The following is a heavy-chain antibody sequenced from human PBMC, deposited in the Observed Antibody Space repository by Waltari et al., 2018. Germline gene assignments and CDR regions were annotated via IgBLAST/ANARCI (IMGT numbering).Heavy chain of an antibody. Sequence: EVPLVQSGAEVKKPGESLKISCQASGYTFTNYWIGWVRQLPGKGLEWMGIIYPGDSETTYSPSFEGQVTISADKSISVAYLQWSSLKASDTAMYYCVRQVGTNWLDPWGQGTQVTVSS. CDR1: GYTFTNYW. V-gene: IGHV5-51*01. J-gene: IGHJ5*02. CDR2: IYPGDSET. CDR3: VRQVGTNWLDP. D-gene: IGHD5-12*01.